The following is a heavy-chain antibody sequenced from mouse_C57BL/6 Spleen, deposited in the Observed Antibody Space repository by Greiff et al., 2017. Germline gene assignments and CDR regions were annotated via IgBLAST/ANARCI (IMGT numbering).Heavy chain of an antibody. V-gene: IGHV5-4*01. Sequence: EVQLKESGGGLVKPGGSLKLSCAASGFTFSSYAMSWVRQTPEKRLEWVATISDGGSYTYYPDNVKGRFTISRDNAKNNLYLQMSHLKSEDTAMYYCARERSVGRFAYWGQGTLVTVSA. CDR1: GFTFSSYA. D-gene: IGHD3-1*01. CDR3: ARERSVGRFAY. J-gene: IGHJ3*01. CDR2: ISDGGSYT.